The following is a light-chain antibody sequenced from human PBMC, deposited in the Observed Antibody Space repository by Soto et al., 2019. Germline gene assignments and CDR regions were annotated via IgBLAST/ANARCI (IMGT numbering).Light chain of an antibody. CDR2: WTS. J-gene: IGKJ4*01. Sequence: DIVMTQSPDSLAVSLGERATINCKSSQSVLSNSNNKNYLAWYQQKAGQPPKLLMYWTSTRESGVPDRFSGSGSGTDFTLTISRLEPEDFAVYYCQQYNNWPLTFGGGTKVDIK. CDR3: QQYNNWPLT. CDR1: QSVLSNSNNKNY. V-gene: IGKV4-1*01.